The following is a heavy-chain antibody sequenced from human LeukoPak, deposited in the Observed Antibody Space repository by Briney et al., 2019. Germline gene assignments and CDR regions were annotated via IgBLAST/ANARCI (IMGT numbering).Heavy chain of an antibody. J-gene: IGHJ5*02. CDR1: GYSINNYW. CDR3: ARQEYCSGGSCYTWFDP. CDR2: IYPADSDI. D-gene: IGHD2-15*01. V-gene: IGHV5-51*01. Sequence: GKSLQISCKGSGYSINNYWIGWVRQMPGKGLEWMGIIYPADSDIRYSPSFQGQVTISADKSISTAYLQWSSLKASDTAMYYCARQEYCSGGSCYTWFDPWGQGTLVIVSS.